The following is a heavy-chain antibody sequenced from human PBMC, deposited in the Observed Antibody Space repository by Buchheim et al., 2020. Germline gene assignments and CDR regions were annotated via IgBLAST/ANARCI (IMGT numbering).Heavy chain of an antibody. V-gene: IGHV1-8*01. Sequence: QVQLVQSGAEVKKPGASVKVSCKASGYTFTSYDINWVRQATGQGLEWMGWMNPNSGNTGYAQKFQGRVTMTRNTSISTGYMELSSLRSEDTAVYYCARDRIAAAGTGYNWFDPWGQGTL. CDR2: MNPNSGNT. D-gene: IGHD6-13*01. CDR3: ARDRIAAAGTGYNWFDP. CDR1: GYTFTSYD. J-gene: IGHJ5*02.